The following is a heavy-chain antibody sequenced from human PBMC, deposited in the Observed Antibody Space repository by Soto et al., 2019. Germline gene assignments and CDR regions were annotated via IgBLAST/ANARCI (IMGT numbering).Heavy chain of an antibody. Sequence: SETLSLTCTVSGGSISSYYWSWIRQPPGKGLEWIGYIYYSGSTNYNPSLKSRVTISVDTSKNQFSLKLSSVTAADTAVYYCARGLGDYYDSSGYYYLDYWGQGTLVTVSS. CDR1: GGSISSYY. CDR3: ARGLGDYYDSSGYYYLDY. J-gene: IGHJ4*02. D-gene: IGHD3-22*01. V-gene: IGHV4-59*01. CDR2: IYYSGST.